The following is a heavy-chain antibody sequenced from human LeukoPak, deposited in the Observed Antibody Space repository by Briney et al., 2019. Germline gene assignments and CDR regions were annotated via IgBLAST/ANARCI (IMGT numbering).Heavy chain of an antibody. CDR2: ISGSGGST. Sequence: GGSLRLSCAASGFTFSSYAMSWVRQALGKGLKWVSVISGSGGSTYYADSVKGRFTISRDNSKNTLYLQMNSLRAEDTAVYYCAKSVASAVTTNPYSDYWGQGTLVTVSS. CDR1: GFTFSSYA. V-gene: IGHV3-23*01. J-gene: IGHJ4*02. D-gene: IGHD4-17*01. CDR3: AKSVASAVTTNPYSDY.